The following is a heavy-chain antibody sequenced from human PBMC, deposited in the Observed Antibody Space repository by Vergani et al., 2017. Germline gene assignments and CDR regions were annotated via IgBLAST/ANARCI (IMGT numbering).Heavy chain of an antibody. Sequence: EVQLLESGGGLVQPGGSLRLSCAASGFTFSSYAMSWVRQAPGKGLEWVSAISGSGGSTYYADSVKGRFTISRDNAKKTLYLQMNSLRAEDTAVYYCARGSSGWSPFDYWGQGTLVTVSS. CDR2: ISGSGGST. CDR3: ARGSSGWSPFDY. D-gene: IGHD6-19*01. J-gene: IGHJ4*02. CDR1: GFTFSSYA. V-gene: IGHV3-23*01.